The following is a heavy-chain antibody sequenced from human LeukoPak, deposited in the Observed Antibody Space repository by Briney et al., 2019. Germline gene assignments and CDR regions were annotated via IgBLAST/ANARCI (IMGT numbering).Heavy chain of an antibody. CDR3: AKDLSGSYFYRDVFDK. J-gene: IGHJ3*02. CDR1: GYTFTGYY. V-gene: IGHV1-2*02. CDR2: INPNSGGT. D-gene: IGHD1-26*01. Sequence: ASVKVSCKASGYTFTGYYMHWVRQAPGQGLEWMGWINPNSGGTNYAQKFQGRVTMTRDTSISTAYMELSRLRSDDTAVYYCAKDLSGSYFYRDVFDKWGQGTKVTVSS.